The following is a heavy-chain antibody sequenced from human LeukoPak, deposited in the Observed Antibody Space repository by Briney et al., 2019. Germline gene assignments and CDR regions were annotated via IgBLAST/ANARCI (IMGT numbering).Heavy chain of an antibody. D-gene: IGHD2-15*01. V-gene: IGHV1-69*05. Sequence: ASVKVSCKASGGTFSSNAISWVRQAPGQGLEWMGRIIPIFGTANYAQKFQGRVTFTTDESTSTAYMELSSLRSEDTAVYYCARDLPLYCSGGSCYSGIQHWGQGTLVTVSS. CDR3: ARDLPLYCSGGSCYSGIQH. CDR2: IIPIFGTA. J-gene: IGHJ1*01. CDR1: GGTFSSNA.